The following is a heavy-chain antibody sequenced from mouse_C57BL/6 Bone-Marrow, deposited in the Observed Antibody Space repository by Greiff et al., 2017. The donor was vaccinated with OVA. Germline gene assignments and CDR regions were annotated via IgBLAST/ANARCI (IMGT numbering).Heavy chain of an antibody. CDR1: GYPFTSYG. V-gene: IGHV1-81*01. D-gene: IGHD1-1*01. CDR2: IYPGSGNT. Sequence: VKLMESGAELARPGASVKLSCKASGYPFTSYGISWVKQRTGQGLEWIGEIYPGSGNTYYNEKFKGKATLPADTSSSTAYMELLILTSEDSAVDVGARCRTTEVAPFDYWGQGTTLTVSS. CDR3: ARCRTTEVAPFDY. J-gene: IGHJ2*01.